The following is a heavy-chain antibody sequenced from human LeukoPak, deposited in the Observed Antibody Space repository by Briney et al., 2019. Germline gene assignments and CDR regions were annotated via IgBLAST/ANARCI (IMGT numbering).Heavy chain of an antibody. CDR2: ISYDGSNK. J-gene: IGHJ4*02. Sequence: PGGSLRLSCAASGFTFSSYGMHWVRQAPGKGLEWVAVISYDGSNKYYADSVKGRFTISRDNSKNTLHLQMNSLRAEDTAVYYCAKGRGQVFDYWGQGTLVTVSS. D-gene: IGHD3-10*01. V-gene: IGHV3-30*18. CDR1: GFTFSSYG. CDR3: AKGRGQVFDY.